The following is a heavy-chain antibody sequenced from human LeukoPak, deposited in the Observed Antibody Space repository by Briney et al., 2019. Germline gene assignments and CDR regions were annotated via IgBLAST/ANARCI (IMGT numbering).Heavy chain of an antibody. V-gene: IGHV3-21*01. CDR2: ISSSSSYI. J-gene: IGHJ4*02. D-gene: IGHD6-19*01. CDR3: AGVIAVAGIRAFDY. CDR1: GFTFSSYS. Sequence: GGSLRLSCAASGFTFSSYSMNWVRQAPGKGLEWVSSISSSSSYIYYADSVKGRFTISRDNAKNSLYLQMNSLRAEDTAVYYCAGVIAVAGIRAFDYWGQGTLVTVSS.